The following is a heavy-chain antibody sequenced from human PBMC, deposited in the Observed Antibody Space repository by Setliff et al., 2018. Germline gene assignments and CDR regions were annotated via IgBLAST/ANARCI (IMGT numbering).Heavy chain of an antibody. D-gene: IGHD2-8*02. J-gene: IGHJ4*02. V-gene: IGHV4-39*01. CDR1: GASISSSRDY. Sequence: PSETLSLTCTVSGASISSSRDYWGWVRQPPGKGLEWIGSIYYSGSTYYNPSLKSRVTISVDTSKNQFSLKLSSVTAADTAVYYCARLSPYNTGPPFDYWGQGTLVTVSS. CDR2: IYYSGST. CDR3: ARLSPYNTGPPFDY.